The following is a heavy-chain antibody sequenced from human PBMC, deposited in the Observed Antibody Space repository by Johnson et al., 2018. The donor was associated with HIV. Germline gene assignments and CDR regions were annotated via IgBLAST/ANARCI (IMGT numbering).Heavy chain of an antibody. V-gene: IGHV3-15*01. CDR3: TTDWEYYYGSGKLDAFDM. Sequence: MMLVESGGGLVKPGDSLRLSCTASGFRFSNAWMGWVRQAPGKGLEWLGRIKSKTGGGTTSYAAPVKGRLTISRDDSKDTVYLHTNSLKVDDTAVYYCTTDWEYYYGSGKLDAFDMWGQGTMVTVSS. D-gene: IGHD3-10*01. CDR1: GFRFSNAW. CDR2: IKSKTGGGTT. J-gene: IGHJ3*02.